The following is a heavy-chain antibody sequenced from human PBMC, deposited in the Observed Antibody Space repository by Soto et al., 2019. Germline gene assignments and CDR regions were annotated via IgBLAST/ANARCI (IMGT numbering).Heavy chain of an antibody. CDR2: IIPIFGTA. CDR1: GGTFSSYA. D-gene: IGHD5-12*01. CDR3: ARGGYDRMYYYGMDV. J-gene: IGHJ6*02. Sequence: GASVKVSCKASGGTFSSYAISWVRQAPGQGLEWMGGIIPIFGTANYAQKFQGRVTITADESTSTAYMELSSLRSEDTAVYYCARGGYDRMYYYGMDVWGQGTTVTVSS. V-gene: IGHV1-69*13.